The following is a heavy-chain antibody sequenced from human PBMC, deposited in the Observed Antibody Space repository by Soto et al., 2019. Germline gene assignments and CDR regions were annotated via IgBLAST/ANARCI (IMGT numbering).Heavy chain of an antibody. CDR2: FSGRGGNI. Sequence: EVQLLESGGGLVQAGGSLRLSCVASGFTFSTHAMRWVRQVPGKGLEWVSTFSGRGGNIYYGESVEGRFTISRDDPKNTLYLDMNSRRVEDTAVYYCAKDPPWTVGPLAMDVWGQGTTVTVSS. CDR3: AKDPPWTVGPLAMDV. J-gene: IGHJ6*02. V-gene: IGHV3-23*01. CDR1: GFTFSTHA. D-gene: IGHD2-2*01.